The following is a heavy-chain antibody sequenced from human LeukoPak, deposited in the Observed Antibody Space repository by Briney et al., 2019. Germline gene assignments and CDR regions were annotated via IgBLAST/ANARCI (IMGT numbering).Heavy chain of an antibody. Sequence: SETLSLTCAVYGGSFSGYYWSWIRQPPGKGLEWIGYIYYSGSTNYNPSLKSRVTISVDTSKNQFSLKLSSVTAADTAVYYCARDAKYYDSSGYGSYWYFDLWGRGTLVTVSS. CDR2: IYYSGST. D-gene: IGHD3-22*01. CDR1: GGSFSGYY. V-gene: IGHV4-59*01. J-gene: IGHJ2*01. CDR3: ARDAKYYDSSGYGSYWYFDL.